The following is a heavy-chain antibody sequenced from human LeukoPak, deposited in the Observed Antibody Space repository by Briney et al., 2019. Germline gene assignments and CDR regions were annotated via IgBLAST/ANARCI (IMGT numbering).Heavy chain of an antibody. J-gene: IGHJ3*02. V-gene: IGHV4-4*02. D-gene: IGHD6-13*01. Sequence: SGTLSLTCAVSGGSISTTNWWTWVRQPPGKGLEWIGEIHYGGSATYNPSLNSRVSISLDKSKNQFSLKLRSVTAADTAVYYCARNGPTAAGAFDIWGQGTPVTVSS. CDR1: GGSISTTNW. CDR2: IHYGGSA. CDR3: ARNGPTAAGAFDI.